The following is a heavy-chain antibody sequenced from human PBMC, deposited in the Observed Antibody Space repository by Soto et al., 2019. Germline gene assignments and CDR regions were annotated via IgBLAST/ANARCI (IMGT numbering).Heavy chain of an antibody. V-gene: IGHV4-39*01. CDR1: GDSITTATY. CDR3: ARLQSYFGSGTYYIDY. D-gene: IGHD3-10*01. Sequence: QLQLQESVPGLVQPSETLSLTCAVSGDSITTATYWGWSRQPPGKGPQWIGSIYHTGTTDYTPSLESRVVISVDPSKNQFSLELNSVTAADTAVYYCARLQSYFGSGTYYIDYWGQGTLVTVSS. CDR2: IYHTGTT. J-gene: IGHJ4*02.